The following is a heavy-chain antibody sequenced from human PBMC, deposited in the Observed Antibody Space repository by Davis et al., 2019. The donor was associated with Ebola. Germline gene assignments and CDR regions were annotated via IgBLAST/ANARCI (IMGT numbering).Heavy chain of an antibody. J-gene: IGHJ4*02. CDR3: ASGPQSITIFGVVMDFDY. CDR1: GYTFTSYY. D-gene: IGHD3-3*01. V-gene: IGHV1-46*01. CDR2: INPSGGST. Sequence: ASVKVSCKASGYTFTSYYMHWVRQAPGQGLEWMGIINPSGGSTSYAQKLQGRVTMTTDTSTSTAYMELRSLRSDDTAVYYCASGPQSITIFGVVMDFDYWGQGTLVTVSS.